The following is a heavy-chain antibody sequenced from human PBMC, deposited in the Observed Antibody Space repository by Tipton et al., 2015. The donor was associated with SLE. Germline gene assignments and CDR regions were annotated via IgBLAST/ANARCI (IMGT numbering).Heavy chain of an antibody. Sequence: TLSLTCAVYGGSFSGYYWSWIRQPPGKGLEWIGEINHSGSTNYNPSLKSRGTISVDTSKNQFSLKLSSVTAADTAVYYCAREWGYGDYDWFDPWGQGTLVTVSS. CDR2: INHSGST. D-gene: IGHD4-17*01. CDR3: AREWGYGDYDWFDP. V-gene: IGHV4-34*01. J-gene: IGHJ5*02. CDR1: GGSFSGYY.